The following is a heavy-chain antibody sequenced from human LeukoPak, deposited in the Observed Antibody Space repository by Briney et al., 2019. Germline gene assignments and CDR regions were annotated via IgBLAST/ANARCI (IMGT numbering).Heavy chain of an antibody. CDR3: ARILGDATRFDY. V-gene: IGHV3-23*01. J-gene: IGHJ4*02. Sequence: GGTLRLSCAASGFTFTSFAMSWVRQAPGKGLEWVSTISRSGVATYYANSVKGRFAISRDNAENSMYLQMNSLRAEDTAVYYCARILGDATRFDYWGQGTLVTVSS. CDR2: ISRSGVAT. D-gene: IGHD3-16*01. CDR1: GFTFTSFA.